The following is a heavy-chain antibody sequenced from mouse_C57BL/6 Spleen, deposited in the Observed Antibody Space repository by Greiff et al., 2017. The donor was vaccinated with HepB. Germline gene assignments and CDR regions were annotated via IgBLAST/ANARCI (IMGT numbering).Heavy chain of an antibody. CDR2: IEPSDSYT. J-gene: IGHJ4*01. CDR3: ARTAQATTYAMDY. V-gene: IGHV1-69*01. Sequence: VQLQQPGPELVMPGASVKLSCKASGYTFTSYWMHWVKQRPGQGLEWIGEIEPSDSYTNYNQKFKGKSTLTVDKSSSTAYMQLSSLTSEDSAVYYCARTAQATTYAMDYWGQGTSVTVSS. D-gene: IGHD3-2*02. CDR1: GYTFTSYW.